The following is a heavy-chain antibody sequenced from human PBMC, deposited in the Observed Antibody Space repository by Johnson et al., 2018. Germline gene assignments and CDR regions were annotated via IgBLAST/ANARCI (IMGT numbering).Heavy chain of an antibody. CDR1: GFTFSNAW. CDR2: IKKKTDGGTT. D-gene: IGHD4-11*01. V-gene: IGHV3-15*01. CDR3: STFGVTTSGWSYYDFGMDV. Sequence: VQLVQSGGGLVKPGGSLRLSCVASGFTFSNAWMSWVRQAPGKGLEWVGRIKKKTDGGTTEYAAPVKGRFTMSRDDSKNTLYLQMNSLKTEDTAVYYCSTFGVTTSGWSYYDFGMDVWGQGTTVSVSS. J-gene: IGHJ6*02.